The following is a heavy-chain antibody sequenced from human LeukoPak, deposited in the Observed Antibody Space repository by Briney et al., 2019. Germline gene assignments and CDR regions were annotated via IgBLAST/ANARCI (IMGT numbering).Heavy chain of an antibody. CDR2: IKQDETEK. J-gene: IGHJ4*02. CDR1: GLNFRSFW. Sequence: GGSLRLSCAVSGLNFRSFWMSWVRRAPGKGLEWVANIKQDETEKFYVDSVKGRFTISRDNAENSLYLQMNSLRAEDTAVYYCARDRDFWSGYYFDYWGQGTLVTVSS. D-gene: IGHD3-3*01. V-gene: IGHV3-7*01. CDR3: ARDRDFWSGYYFDY.